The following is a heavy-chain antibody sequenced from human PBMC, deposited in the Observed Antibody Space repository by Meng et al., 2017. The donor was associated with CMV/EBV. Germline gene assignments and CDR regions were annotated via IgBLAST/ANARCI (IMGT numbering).Heavy chain of an antibody. J-gene: IGHJ3*02. CDR3: ARVKYYYDSSGSGGAFDI. D-gene: IGHD3-22*01. V-gene: IGHV1-69*05. CDR2: IIPIFGTA. Sequence: SVKVSCKASGGTFSSYAISWVRQATGQGLEWMGGIIPIFGTANYAQKFQGRVTITTDESTSTAYMELSSLRSEDTAVYYCARVKYYYDSSGSGGAFDIWGRGTMVTVSS. CDR1: GGTFSSYA.